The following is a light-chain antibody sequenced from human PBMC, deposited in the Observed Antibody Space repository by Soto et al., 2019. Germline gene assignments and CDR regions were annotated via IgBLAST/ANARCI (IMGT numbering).Light chain of an antibody. CDR3: LQAYSFPRT. CDR2: AAS. V-gene: IGKV1-6*01. CDR1: QDIRND. Sequence: AIQMTQSPSSLSASVGDRVTFTCRASQDIRNDLGWFQQKPGKAPKLLIYAASTLQSGVPSRFSGSRSGTSFSLTISSLLPEDCATYYCLQAYSFPRTFGQGTILEIK. J-gene: IGKJ2*01.